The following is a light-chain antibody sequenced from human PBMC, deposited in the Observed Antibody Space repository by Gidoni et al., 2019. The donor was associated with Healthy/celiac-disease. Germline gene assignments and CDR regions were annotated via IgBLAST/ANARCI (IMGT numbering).Light chain of an antibody. CDR2: GAS. J-gene: IGKJ2*01. CDR3: QQYNNWPPVT. V-gene: IGKV3-15*01. CDR1: QSVSSN. Sequence: EIVLTQSPATLSVSPGERATLSCRASQSVSSNLAWYQQKPGKAPRLLIYGASTRATGIPARFSGSGSGTEFTLTISSLQSEDFAVYYCQQYNNWPPVTFGQGTKLEIK.